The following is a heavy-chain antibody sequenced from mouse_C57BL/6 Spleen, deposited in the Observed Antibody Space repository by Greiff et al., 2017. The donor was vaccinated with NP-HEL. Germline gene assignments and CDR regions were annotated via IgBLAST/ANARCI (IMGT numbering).Heavy chain of an antibody. CDR2: IDPSDSYT. Sequence: QVQLQQPGAELVKPGASVKLSCKASGYTFTSYWMQWVKQRPGQGLEWIGEIDPSDSYTNYNQKFKGKATLTVDTSSSTAYMQLSSLTSEDSAVYYCARTRLLRYWYFDVWGTGTTVTVSS. V-gene: IGHV1-50*01. D-gene: IGHD1-1*01. CDR3: ARTRLLRYWYFDV. J-gene: IGHJ1*03. CDR1: GYTFTSYW.